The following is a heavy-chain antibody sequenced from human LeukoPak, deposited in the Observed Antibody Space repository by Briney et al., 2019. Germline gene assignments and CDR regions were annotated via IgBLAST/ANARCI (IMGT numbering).Heavy chain of an antibody. Sequence: PSETLSLTCVVSGGSFSSFYWNWIRQPPGKGLEWIGYIYNSGGTNYNPSLASRVTMSVDSSKKQISLELTPVTAADTATYFCAGEEVSGYSDHWGQGTLVTVSS. J-gene: IGHJ4*02. CDR3: AGEEVSGYSDH. CDR2: IYNSGGT. CDR1: GGSFSSFY. D-gene: IGHD2-15*01. V-gene: IGHV4-59*01.